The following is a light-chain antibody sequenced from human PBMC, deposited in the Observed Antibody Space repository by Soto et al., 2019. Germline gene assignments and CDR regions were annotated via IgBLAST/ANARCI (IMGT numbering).Light chain of an antibody. CDR1: QSVSSN. V-gene: IGKV3-15*01. J-gene: IGKJ1*01. Sequence: IVMTQSPATLSVSPGERATLSCRASQSVSSNLAWYQQKPGQAPRLLIYGASTRATGIPARFSGSGSGTEFNLTISSLQSEDFAVYYCQHYNNWPPWTFGQGTKVEIK. CDR2: GAS. CDR3: QHYNNWPPWT.